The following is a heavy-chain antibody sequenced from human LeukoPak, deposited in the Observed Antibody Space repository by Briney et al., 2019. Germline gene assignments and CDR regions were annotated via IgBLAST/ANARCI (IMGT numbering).Heavy chain of an antibody. CDR1: GGSISNYY. CDR3: ARHEVAGTGWFDP. D-gene: IGHD2-15*01. V-gene: IGHV4-59*08. Sequence: PSETLSLTCTVSGGSISNYYWNWIRQPPGKGLEWIGYIYYTGSTNYNPSLKSRVTMSVDTSKNQFSLKLSSVTAADTAVYYCARHEVAGTGWFDPWGQGTLVTVSS. CDR2: IYYTGST. J-gene: IGHJ5*02.